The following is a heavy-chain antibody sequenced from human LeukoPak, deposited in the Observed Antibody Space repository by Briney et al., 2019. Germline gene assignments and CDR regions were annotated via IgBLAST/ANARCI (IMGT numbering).Heavy chain of an antibody. D-gene: IGHD3-22*01. Sequence: ASVNVSCKASGYTFSGYYMHWVRQAPGQGLEWMGWINPNSGGTNYAQKFQGRVTMTRDTSISTAYMELSRLRSDDTAVYYCARSRDYDSSGSPLDYWGQGTLVTVSS. CDR2: INPNSGGT. CDR1: GYTFSGYY. CDR3: ARSRDYDSSGSPLDY. V-gene: IGHV1-2*02. J-gene: IGHJ4*02.